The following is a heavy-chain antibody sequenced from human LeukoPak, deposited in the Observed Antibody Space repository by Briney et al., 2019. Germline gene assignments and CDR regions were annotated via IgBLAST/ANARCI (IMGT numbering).Heavy chain of an antibody. CDR1: GGTFSSYA. CDR2: IIPIFGTA. V-gene: IGHV1-69*05. Sequence: ASVKVSCKASGGTFSSYAISWVRQAPGQGLEWMGGIIPIFGTANYAQKFQGRVTITTDESTSTAYMELSSLRSEDAAVYYCAREQGGGFDYWGQGTLVTVSS. J-gene: IGHJ4*02. CDR3: AREQGGGFDY. D-gene: IGHD1-26*01.